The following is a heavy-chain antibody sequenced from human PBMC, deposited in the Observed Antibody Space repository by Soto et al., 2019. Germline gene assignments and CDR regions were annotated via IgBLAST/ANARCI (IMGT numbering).Heavy chain of an antibody. Sequence: PGGSLRLSCASSGFTSSSYSMPWVRQPPGKGLVWVSGIITDGTVTTYADSVKGRFTISRDNAKNTLYLEMNSLRVEDTAVYYCLRDLPPHCRGGNCYDFWGQGTLVTVSS. CDR1: GFTSSSYS. D-gene: IGHD2-15*01. CDR2: IITDGTVT. V-gene: IGHV3-74*01. CDR3: LRDLPPHCRGGNCYDF. J-gene: IGHJ4*02.